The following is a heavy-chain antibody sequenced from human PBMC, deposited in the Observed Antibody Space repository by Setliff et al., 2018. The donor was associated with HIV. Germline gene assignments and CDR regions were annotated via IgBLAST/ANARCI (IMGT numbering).Heavy chain of an antibody. D-gene: IGHD5-18*01. Sequence: GGSLRLSCAASGFTFSDYYMRWIRQAPGKGLEWVSYISSSSSYTNYADSVKGRFTISRDNTKNSLYLQMNSLRAEDTAVYYCAKGFRPVDTALVSGPTYWGQGIRVTVSS. CDR2: ISSSSSYT. J-gene: IGHJ4*02. CDR3: AKGFRPVDTALVSGPTY. CDR1: GFTFSDYY. V-gene: IGHV3-11*05.